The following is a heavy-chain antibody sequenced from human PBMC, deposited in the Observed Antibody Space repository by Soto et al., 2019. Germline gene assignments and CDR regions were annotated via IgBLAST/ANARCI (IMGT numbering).Heavy chain of an antibody. J-gene: IGHJ4*02. V-gene: IGHV3-30*18. CDR3: AKALGELSPESYDY. CDR2: ISYDGSDK. Sequence: QVQLVESGGGVVQPGRSLRLSCAASGFTFSSYAMHWVRQAPGTGLEWVAVISYDGSDKYYADSVKGRFTISRDNSKNTLNLQMKSLRADDTAVYYCAKALGELSPESYDYWGQGTLITVSS. D-gene: IGHD3-16*02. CDR1: GFTFSSYA.